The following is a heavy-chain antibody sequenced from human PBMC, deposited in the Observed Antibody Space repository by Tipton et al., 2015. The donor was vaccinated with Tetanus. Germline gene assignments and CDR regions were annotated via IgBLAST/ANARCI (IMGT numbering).Heavy chain of an antibody. D-gene: IGHD3-10*01. CDR2: IYISGKT. CDR1: GGSISDYY. V-gene: IGHV4-4*07. Sequence: TLSLTCTVSGGSISDYYWSWIRQPAGKGLEWIGRIYISGKTYYNPSLKSRITISVDTSKNQFSLNLSSVTAADTAVYYCARIYGSGSYYPEYYFDYWGQGTLVTASS. J-gene: IGHJ4*02. CDR3: ARIYGSGSYYPEYYFDY.